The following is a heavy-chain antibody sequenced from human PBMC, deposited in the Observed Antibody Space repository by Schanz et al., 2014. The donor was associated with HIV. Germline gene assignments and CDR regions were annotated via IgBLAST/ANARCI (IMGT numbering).Heavy chain of an antibody. CDR1: GFSFSDYH. Sequence: VQLVESGGDLVKPGGSLRLSCTASGFSFSDYHMSWIRQAPGKGLEWVSSLSGSGSNIYYADSVKGRFTISRDNGKNSLFLQMNSLRAEDTAVYYCAKVAIHSSGWLPFDYWGQGTLVTVSS. J-gene: IGHJ4*02. V-gene: IGHV3-11*01. D-gene: IGHD6-19*01. CDR2: LSGSGSNI. CDR3: AKVAIHSSGWLPFDY.